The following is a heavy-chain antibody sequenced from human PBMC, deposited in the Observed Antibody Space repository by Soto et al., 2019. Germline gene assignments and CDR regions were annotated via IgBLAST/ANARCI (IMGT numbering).Heavy chain of an antibody. CDR3: ARREKDYYYGMDV. Sequence: SETLSLTCTVSGGSISSYYWSWIRQPPGKGLEWIGYIYYSGSTNYNPSLKSRVTISVDTSKNQFSLKLSSVTAADTAVYYCARREKDYYYGMDVWGQGTTVT. V-gene: IGHV4-59*01. J-gene: IGHJ6*02. CDR2: IYYSGST. CDR1: GGSISSYY.